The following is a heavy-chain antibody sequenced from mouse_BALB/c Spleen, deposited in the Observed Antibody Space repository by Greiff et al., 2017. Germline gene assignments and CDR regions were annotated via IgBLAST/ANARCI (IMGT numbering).Heavy chain of an antibody. CDR3: ARHDYGSSSRYFDY. J-gene: IGHJ2*01. CDR2: ISSGGSYT. V-gene: IGHV5-6*01. CDR1: GFTFSSYG. D-gene: IGHD1-1*01. Sequence: EVKVVESGGDLVKPGGSLKLSCAASGFTFSSYGMSWVRQTPDKRLEWVATISSGGSYTYYPDSVKGRFTISRDNAKNTLYLQMSSLKSEDTAMYYCARHDYGSSSRYFDYWGQGTTRTVSS.